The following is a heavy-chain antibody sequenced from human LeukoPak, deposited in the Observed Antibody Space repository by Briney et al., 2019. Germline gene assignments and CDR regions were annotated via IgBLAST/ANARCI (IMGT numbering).Heavy chain of an antibody. J-gene: IGHJ4*02. CDR2: ISRDGNAE. Sequence: TGRSLRLSCIGTGLSFSSYPMNWVRQAPGKGLEWVSHISRDGNAESTVDAPRGRFATSRDNAKNTVFLLINSLRVEGTAVYYCARDSVDGPFVISLDLWGQGALVTVSS. CDR3: ARDSVDGPFVISLDL. V-gene: IGHV3-48*03. D-gene: IGHD3-10*01. CDR1: GLSFSSYP.